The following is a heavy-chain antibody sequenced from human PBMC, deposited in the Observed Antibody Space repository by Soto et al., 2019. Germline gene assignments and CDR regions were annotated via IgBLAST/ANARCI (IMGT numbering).Heavy chain of an antibody. CDR1: GYTFTSYY. CDR3: ARDQYYHDSSGYYSRTRGLDY. CDR2: INPSAGST. V-gene: IGHV1-46*03. Sequence: ASVKVSCKASGYTFTSYYIHCVRQAPGQGXEXXGIINPSAGSTRYQKKLQARVNITTDKSTSKVYMELRSLRSEETAVYYCARDQYYHDSSGYYSRTRGLDYWGQGTLVTVSS. J-gene: IGHJ4*02. D-gene: IGHD3-22*01.